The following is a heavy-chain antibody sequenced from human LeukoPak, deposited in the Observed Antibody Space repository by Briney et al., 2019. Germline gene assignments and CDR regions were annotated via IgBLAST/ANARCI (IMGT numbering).Heavy chain of an antibody. CDR2: ISDSGGNT. Sequence: RSGGSLRLSCAASGFTLNNHAMSWVRQAPGKGLEWVSAISDSGGNTYYADSVKGRFTISRDNSKNTLYLQMNSLRAEDTAVYYCARGATIAFDIWGQGTMVTVSS. V-gene: IGHV3-23*01. J-gene: IGHJ3*02. CDR1: GFTLNNHA. CDR3: ARGATIAFDI. D-gene: IGHD5-12*01.